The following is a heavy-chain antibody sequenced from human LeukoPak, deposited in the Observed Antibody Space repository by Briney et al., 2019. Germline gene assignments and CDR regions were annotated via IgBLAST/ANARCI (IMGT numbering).Heavy chain of an antibody. Sequence: ASVKVSCKAAGYTFTSYDINWVRQATGQGLEWMGWISAYNGNTNYAQKLQGRVTMTTDTSTSTAYMELRSLRSDDTAVYYCARRYGSGSQKDAFDIWGQGTMVTVSS. CDR1: GYTFTSYD. V-gene: IGHV1-18*01. J-gene: IGHJ3*02. CDR2: ISAYNGNT. CDR3: ARRYGSGSQKDAFDI. D-gene: IGHD3-10*01.